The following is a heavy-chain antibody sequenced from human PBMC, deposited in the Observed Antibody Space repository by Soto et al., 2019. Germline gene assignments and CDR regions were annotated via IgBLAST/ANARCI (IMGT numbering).Heavy chain of an antibody. J-gene: IGHJ4*02. CDR1: GFTFSSYG. CDR2: ISYDGSNK. V-gene: IGHV3-30*18. CDR3: AKDNYYDSSPPIVC. Sequence: GSLRLSCAASGFTFSSYGMHWVRQAPGKGLEWVAVISYDGSNKYYADSVKGRFTISRDNSKNTLYLQMNSLRAEDTAVYYCAKDNYYDSSPPIVCWGQRTLVTVSS. D-gene: IGHD3-22*01.